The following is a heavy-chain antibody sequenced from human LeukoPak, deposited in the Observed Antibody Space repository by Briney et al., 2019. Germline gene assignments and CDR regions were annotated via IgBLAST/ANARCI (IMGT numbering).Heavy chain of an antibody. D-gene: IGHD2-2*01. J-gene: IGHJ4*02. CDR3: VRGLPPYQY. Sequence: GGSLRLSCAASGFTFSSYWMHWVRQAPGKGLVWVSRINNDGSTTNYADSVKGRFTISRDNAKYTLYLQMNSLRVEDTAVYYCVRGLPPYQYWGQGTLVTVSS. CDR1: GFTFSSYW. V-gene: IGHV3-74*01. CDR2: INNDGSTT.